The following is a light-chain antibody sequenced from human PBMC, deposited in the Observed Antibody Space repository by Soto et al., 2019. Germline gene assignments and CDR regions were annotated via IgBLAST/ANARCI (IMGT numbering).Light chain of an antibody. CDR1: EDISTW. CDR2: AAS. CDR3: QQHGQWPIT. Sequence: DIQITQSPSSVSASVGDRVTITCRSSEDISTWLAWYQQKPGKAPKLLIYAASSLQSGVPSRFSGSGSGTDFTLTISSLQPEDFATYYCQQHGQWPITFGQGTRLEIK. V-gene: IGKV1-12*01. J-gene: IGKJ5*01.